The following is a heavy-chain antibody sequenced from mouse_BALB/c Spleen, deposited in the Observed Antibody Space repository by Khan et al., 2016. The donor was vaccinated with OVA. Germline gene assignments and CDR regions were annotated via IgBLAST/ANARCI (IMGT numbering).Heavy chain of an antibody. J-gene: IGHJ3*01. CDR2: TNPSNGYT. V-gene: IGHV1-4*01. D-gene: IGHD2-14*01. Sequence: QIQLVQSGAELARPGASVKMSCKASGYTFTSYTIHWIKLRPGQGPEWIGFTNPSNGYTNYNQKFKDKATLTADKSSTTVYMQLSSLTSDDSAVYNCVRDGAYHRNDGWFAYWGQGTLVTVSA. CDR3: VRDGAYHRNDGWFAY. CDR1: GYTFTSYT.